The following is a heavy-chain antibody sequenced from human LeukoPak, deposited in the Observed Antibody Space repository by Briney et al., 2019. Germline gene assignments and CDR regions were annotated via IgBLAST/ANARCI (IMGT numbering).Heavy chain of an antibody. CDR2: ISSSGSTI. CDR3: ARGGYCSGGSCYPLDY. Sequence: GGSLRLSCAASGFTFSTCSMNWVRQAPGKGLEWVSYISSSGSTIYYADSVKGRFTISRDNAKNSLYLQMNSLRAEDTAVYYCARGGYCSGGSCYPLDYWGQGTLVTVSS. CDR1: GFTFSTCS. J-gene: IGHJ4*02. D-gene: IGHD2-15*01. V-gene: IGHV3-48*01.